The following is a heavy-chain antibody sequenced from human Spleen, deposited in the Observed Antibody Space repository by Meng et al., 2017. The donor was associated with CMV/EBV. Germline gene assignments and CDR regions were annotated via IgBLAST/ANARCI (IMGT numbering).Heavy chain of an antibody. Sequence: TFIVYSMNWVRQSPGKGLEWVSSISSSSSSIYYADSVKGRFTISRDNAKNSLYLQMNSLRAEDTAVYYCARDSCRYSSTSCYSWFDPWGQGTLVTVSS. CDR1: TFIVYS. D-gene: IGHD2-2*01. CDR2: ISSSSSSI. J-gene: IGHJ5*02. CDR3: ARDSCRYSSTSCYSWFDP. V-gene: IGHV3-21*01.